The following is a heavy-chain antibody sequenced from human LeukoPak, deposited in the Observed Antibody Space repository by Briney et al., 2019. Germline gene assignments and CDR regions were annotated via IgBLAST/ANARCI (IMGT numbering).Heavy chain of an antibody. CDR1: GGSISSYY. Sequence: PSETLSLTCTVSGGSISSYYWSWIRQPAGKGLEWIGYIYYSGSTNYNPSLKSRVTISVDTSKNQFSLKLSSVTAADTAVYYCARVLAGAAAAEHWGQGTLVTVSS. V-gene: IGHV4-59*01. CDR3: ARVLAGAAAAEH. CDR2: IYYSGST. J-gene: IGHJ1*01. D-gene: IGHD6-13*01.